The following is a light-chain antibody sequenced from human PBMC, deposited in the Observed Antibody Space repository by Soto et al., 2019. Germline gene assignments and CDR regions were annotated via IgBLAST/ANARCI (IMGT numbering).Light chain of an antibody. Sequence: SYELTQPPSVSLAPGQTASITCVGDNVGGKSVHWYQQKAGQAPVLVIHEDSDRPSGIPERFSGSKSGNTASLTISGLQAEDEADYYCSSYTSSSTHVVFGGGTKLTVL. CDR2: EDS. CDR1: NVGGKS. J-gene: IGLJ2*01. V-gene: IGLV3-21*02. CDR3: SSYTSSSTHVV.